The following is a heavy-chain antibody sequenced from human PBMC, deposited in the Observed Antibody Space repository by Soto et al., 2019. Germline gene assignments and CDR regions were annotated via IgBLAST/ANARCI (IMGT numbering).Heavy chain of an antibody. CDR2: IWYDGSNK. J-gene: IGHJ4*02. CDR3: AREAFVVVTAVGYYFDY. V-gene: IGHV3-33*01. D-gene: IGHD2-21*02. Sequence: QVQLVESGGGVVQPGRSLRLSCAASGFTFSSYGMHWVRQAPGKGLEWVAVIWYDGSNKYYADSVKGRFTISRDNSKNTLYLQMNSLRAEDTAVYYCAREAFVVVTAVGYYFDYWGQGTLVTVSS. CDR1: GFTFSSYG.